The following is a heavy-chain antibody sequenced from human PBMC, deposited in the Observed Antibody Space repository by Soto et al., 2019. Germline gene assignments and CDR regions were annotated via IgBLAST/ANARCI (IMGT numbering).Heavy chain of an antibody. CDR1: GFTFSSYS. CDR3: ATDYTPQLLYGGDFWRGYFDY. CDR2: ISSSSSYI. J-gene: IGHJ4*02. V-gene: IGHV3-21*01. D-gene: IGHD3-3*01. Sequence: GGSLRLSCAASGFTFSSYSMNWVRQAPGKGLEWVSSISSSSSYIYYADSVRGRFTISRDNAKNSLYPQMNSLRAEDTAVYYCATDYTPQLLYGGDFWRGYFDYWGQGTMVTVSS.